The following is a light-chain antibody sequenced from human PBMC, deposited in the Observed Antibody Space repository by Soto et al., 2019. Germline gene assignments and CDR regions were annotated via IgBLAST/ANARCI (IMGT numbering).Light chain of an antibody. V-gene: IGKV3D-7*01. Sequence: EIVMTQSPATLSLSPGERATLSWWASQSVSSGYLSWYQQKPGQAPSLLIYAASTRATDIPARFSGSGSGTDFTLTISSLQPEDFAVYYCQQDYKLPPTFGQGTKVDI. CDR3: QQDYKLPPT. J-gene: IGKJ1*01. CDR2: AAS. CDR1: QSVSSGY.